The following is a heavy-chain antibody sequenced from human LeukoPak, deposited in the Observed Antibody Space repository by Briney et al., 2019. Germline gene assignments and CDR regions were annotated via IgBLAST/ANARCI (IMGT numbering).Heavy chain of an antibody. V-gene: IGHV1-46*01. D-gene: IGHD5-18*01. Sequence: ASVKVSCKASGYTFTSYYMHWVRQAPGQGLEWMGIINPSGGSTSYAQKFQGRVTRTRDTSTSTVYMELSSLRSEDTAVYYCARDLAVDTASDYWGQGTLVTVSS. CDR3: ARDLAVDTASDY. CDR2: INPSGGST. CDR1: GYTFTSYY. J-gene: IGHJ4*02.